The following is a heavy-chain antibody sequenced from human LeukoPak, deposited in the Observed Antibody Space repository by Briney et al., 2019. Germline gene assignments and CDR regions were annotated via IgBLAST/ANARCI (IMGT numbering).Heavy chain of an antibody. D-gene: IGHD1-1*01. J-gene: IGHJ4*02. CDR3: GTGVDY. CDR1: GGSISSNSYY. V-gene: IGHV4-39*07. CDR2: ISHSGST. Sequence: SETLSLTCAVSGGSISSNSYYWGWIRQPPGKGLEWIGEISHSGSTNYNPSLKSRVTISVDTSKNQFSLKLSSVTTADTAVYYCGTGVDYWGQGTLVTVSS.